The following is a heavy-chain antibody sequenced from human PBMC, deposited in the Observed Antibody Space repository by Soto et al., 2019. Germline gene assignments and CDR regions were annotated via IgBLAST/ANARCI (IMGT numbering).Heavy chain of an antibody. D-gene: IGHD2-8*01. CDR1: GAFSSTYY. V-gene: IGHV4-59*01. J-gene: IGHJ5*02. CDR3: ARSFCRDAVRCNWFDP. CDR2: MNNIGRT. Sequence: QMQLQESGPGLVKPSETLSLTSTVSGAFSSTYYWSWIRQPPGKGLEWIGYMNNIGRTNYNPSLKSRVTISLDTSKNQFSLKLSSVIAADTAVYYCARSFCRDAVRCNWFDPWGLGTLVTASS.